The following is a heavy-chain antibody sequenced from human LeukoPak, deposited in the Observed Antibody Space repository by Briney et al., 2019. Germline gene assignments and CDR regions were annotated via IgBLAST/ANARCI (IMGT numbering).Heavy chain of an antibody. CDR2: INTNTGNP. CDR1: GYTFTTYA. CDR3: VREKDLYSGSYYFDF. V-gene: IGHV7-4-1*02. Sequence: GASVKVSCKASGYTFTTYAMNWVRQAPGQGLEWMGWINTNTGNPTYAQGSTGRYVFSSDASVTTAYLQISSLKAEDTATYYCVREKDLYSGSYYFDFWGQGTLVTVSS. J-gene: IGHJ4*02. D-gene: IGHD1-26*01.